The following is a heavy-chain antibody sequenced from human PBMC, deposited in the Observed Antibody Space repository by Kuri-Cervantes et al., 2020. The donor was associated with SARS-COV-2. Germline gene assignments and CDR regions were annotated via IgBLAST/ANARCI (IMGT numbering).Heavy chain of an antibody. Sequence: GESLKISCAASGFTFSSYSMNWVRQAPGKGLEWVSYISSSSSTIYYADSVKGRFTISRDNAKNSLFLQMNSLRDEDTAVYHCARDRGSSVVTIFGVVRGTYYYGMDVWGQGTTVTVSS. CDR3: ARDRGSSVVTIFGVVRGTYYYGMDV. V-gene: IGHV3-48*02. J-gene: IGHJ6*02. CDR1: GFTFSSYS. CDR2: ISSSSSTI. D-gene: IGHD3-3*01.